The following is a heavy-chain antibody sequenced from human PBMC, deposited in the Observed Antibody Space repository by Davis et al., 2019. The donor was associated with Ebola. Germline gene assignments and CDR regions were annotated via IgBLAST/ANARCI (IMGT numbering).Heavy chain of an antibody. CDR1: GGSFSGYY. Sequence: GSLRLSCAVYGGSFSGYYWSWIRQPPGKGLEWIGEINHSGSTNYNPSLKSRVTISVDTSKNQFSLKLSSVTAADTAVYYCARGVLRYFDWLLDYYGMDVWGQGTTVTVSS. CDR2: INHSGST. D-gene: IGHD3-9*01. CDR3: ARGVLRYFDWLLDYYGMDV. V-gene: IGHV4-34*01. J-gene: IGHJ6*02.